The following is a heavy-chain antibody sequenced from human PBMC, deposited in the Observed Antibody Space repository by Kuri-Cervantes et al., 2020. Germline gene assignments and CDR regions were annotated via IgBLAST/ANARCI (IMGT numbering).Heavy chain of an antibody. Sequence: GESLKISCAASGFTFSSYAMHWVRQAPGKGREWVAVISYDGSNKYYADSVKGRFTISRDNSKNTLYLQMNSLRAEDTAVYYCARDKGFGELSQYGMDVWGQGTTVTVSS. J-gene: IGHJ6*02. CDR3: ARDKGFGELSQYGMDV. CDR1: GFTFSSYA. CDR2: ISYDGSNK. V-gene: IGHV3-30*14. D-gene: IGHD3-10*01.